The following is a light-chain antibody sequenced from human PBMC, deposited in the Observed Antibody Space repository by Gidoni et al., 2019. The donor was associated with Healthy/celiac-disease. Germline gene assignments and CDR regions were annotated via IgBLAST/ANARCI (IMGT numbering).Light chain of an antibody. Sequence: DIQMTQSPSSLSASVGDRVTITCRESQSISSYLNWYQQKPGKAPKLLIYAASSLQSGVPSRFSGSESGTDFTLTISSLQPEDFATYYCQQSYSTPLTFXGXTKVEIK. CDR2: AAS. J-gene: IGKJ4*01. CDR1: QSISSY. CDR3: QQSYSTPLT. V-gene: IGKV1-39*01.